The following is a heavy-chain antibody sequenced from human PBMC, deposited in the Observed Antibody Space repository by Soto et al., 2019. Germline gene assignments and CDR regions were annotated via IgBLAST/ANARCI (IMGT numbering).Heavy chain of an antibody. CDR3: AHRGYGDYPRDNWFEP. CDR1: GFSLKTGGAG. Sequence: SGPTLVNPTQTLTLTCTFSGFSLKTGGAGVGWIRQPPGKALEWLALIYWNEDKRYSPSLKSRLTITKDTSKNQVVLTMANVDPVDTATYYCAHRGYGDYPRDNWFEPWGQGTLVTVSS. CDR2: IYWNEDK. D-gene: IGHD4-17*01. V-gene: IGHV2-5*01. J-gene: IGHJ5*02.